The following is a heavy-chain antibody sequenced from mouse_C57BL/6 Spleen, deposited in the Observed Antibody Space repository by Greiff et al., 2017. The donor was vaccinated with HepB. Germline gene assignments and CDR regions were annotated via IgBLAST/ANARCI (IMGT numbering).Heavy chain of an antibody. J-gene: IGHJ2*01. CDR2: IPPNSGST. CDR1: GYTFTSYW. Sequence: QVQLQQPGAELVKPGASVKLSCKASGYTFTSYWMHWVKQRPGQGLEWIGMIPPNSGSTNYNEKFKSKATLTVDKSSSTAYMQLSSLASEDSAVYYCARGGTVVAYFDYWGQGTTLTVSS. V-gene: IGHV1-64*01. D-gene: IGHD1-1*01. CDR3: ARGGTVVAYFDY.